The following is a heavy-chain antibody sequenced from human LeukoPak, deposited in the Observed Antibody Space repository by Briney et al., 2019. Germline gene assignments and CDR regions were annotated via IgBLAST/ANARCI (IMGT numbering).Heavy chain of an antibody. V-gene: IGHV4-59*11. Sequence: PSETLSLTCIVSSGSINNHYWSWIRQPPGKGLEWIGYIYDSWNTNYNPSLKSRVTISMDTSKNQFSLNLTSVTAADTAAYYCARDQIGYGLDYWGQGTLVTVSS. D-gene: IGHD5-18*01. CDR2: IYDSWNT. J-gene: IGHJ4*02. CDR1: SGSINNHY. CDR3: ARDQIGYGLDY.